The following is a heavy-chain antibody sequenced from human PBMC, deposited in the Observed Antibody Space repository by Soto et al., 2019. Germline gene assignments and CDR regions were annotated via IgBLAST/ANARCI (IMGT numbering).Heavy chain of an antibody. D-gene: IGHD3-22*01. CDR1: GYTFPGYY. CDR2: INPNSGGT. CDR3: ARDRHDSSAYCDY. J-gene: IGHJ4*02. V-gene: IGHV1-2*04. Sequence: ASVKVSCKASGYTFPGYYMHWVRQAPGQGLEWMGWINPNSGGTNYAQKFQGWVTMTRDTSISTAYMELSRLRSDDTAVYYCARDRHDSSAYCDYWGQGTLVTVSS.